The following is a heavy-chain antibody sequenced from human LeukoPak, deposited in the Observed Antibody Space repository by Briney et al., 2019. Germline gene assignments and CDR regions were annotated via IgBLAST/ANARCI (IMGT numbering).Heavy chain of an antibody. J-gene: IGHJ6*03. CDR1: GCTFSSYA. D-gene: IGHD2-2*01. CDR2: ISGSGGST. V-gene: IGHV3-23*01. CDR3: AKSGTYCSSTSFYGNYYYYYMDV. Sequence: GGSLRLTCAASGCTFSSYAMSWVRQAPGKGLEWVSAISGSGGSTYYADSVKGRFTISRDNSKNTLYLQMNSLRAEDTAVYYCAKSGTYCSSTSFYGNYYYYYMDVWGKGTTVTVSS.